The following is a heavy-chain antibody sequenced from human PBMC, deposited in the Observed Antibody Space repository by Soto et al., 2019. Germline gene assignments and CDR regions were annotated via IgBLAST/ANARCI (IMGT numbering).Heavy chain of an antibody. D-gene: IGHD7-27*01. CDR2: IYPTSTEI. Sequence: GESLKISCTASGFNFGAFSLSWVRQAPGKGLEWVSSIYPTSTEIHYADSVEGRFSVYRDSTKNSLYLQMSSLRFEDTGVYYCSRTYLTCNPSEAFDSWGQGTLVTVSS. CDR1: GFNFGAFS. V-gene: IGHV3-21*01. J-gene: IGHJ4*02. CDR3: SRTYLTCNPSEAFDS.